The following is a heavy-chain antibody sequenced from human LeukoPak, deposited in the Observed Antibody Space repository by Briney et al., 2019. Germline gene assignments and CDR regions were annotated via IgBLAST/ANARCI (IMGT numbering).Heavy chain of an antibody. CDR2: INTDGSST. D-gene: IGHD5-18*01. Sequence: GGSVRLSCAASGFTFSSYWMHWVRQAPGKGLVRVSRINTDGSSTSYADSVKGRFTISRDNAKNTLYLQMNSLRAEDTAVYYCARAISWLPNDYWGQGALVTVSS. CDR1: GFTFSSYW. J-gene: IGHJ4*02. V-gene: IGHV3-74*01. CDR3: ARAISWLPNDY.